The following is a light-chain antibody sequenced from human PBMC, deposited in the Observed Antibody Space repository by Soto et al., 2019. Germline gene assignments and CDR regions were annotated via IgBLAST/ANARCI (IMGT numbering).Light chain of an antibody. CDR2: DVT. CDR1: SSDVGGFNY. J-gene: IGLJ1*01. V-gene: IGLV2-14*03. CDR3: NSYTSSSTYV. Sequence: QSALTQPASVSGSPGQSITISCTGTSSDVGGFNYVSWYQQHPGKAPKLMIYDVTNRPSGVSYRFSGSKSGTTAYLTISGLHAGDEAEYYCNSYTSSSTYVLGTGTKLIVL.